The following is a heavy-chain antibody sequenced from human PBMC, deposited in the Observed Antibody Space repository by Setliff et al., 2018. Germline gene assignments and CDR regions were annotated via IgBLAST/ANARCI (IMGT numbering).Heavy chain of an antibody. Sequence: GASVKVSCKTSGYVFTDFGIGWLRQAPGQGPEWMGWISVYNGKTKYAQKFQGRVTMTTDTSTRTAYMEVTSLRSDDTAVYYCATEKFPGDWGDYWGQGTLVTVSS. V-gene: IGHV1-18*01. CDR2: ISVYNGKT. CDR1: GYVFTDFG. CDR3: ATEKFPGDWGDY. J-gene: IGHJ4*02. D-gene: IGHD2-21*01.